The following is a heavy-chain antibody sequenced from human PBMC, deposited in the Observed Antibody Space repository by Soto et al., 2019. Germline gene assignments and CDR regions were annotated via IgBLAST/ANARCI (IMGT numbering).Heavy chain of an antibody. CDR2: ISSSGGST. V-gene: IGHV3-23*01. CDR1: GFTFSNYA. CDR3: AKDSRLYDSTSWFDP. D-gene: IGHD3-22*01. Sequence: EVQLLESGGGLVQPGGSLRLSCAASGFTFSNYAMSWVRQAPGKGLEWVSAISSSGGSTYYADSVRGRFTISRDNSNNTLFLQMNSLRAEDTAVYYCAKDSRLYDSTSWFDPWGQGTRVTVSS. J-gene: IGHJ5*02.